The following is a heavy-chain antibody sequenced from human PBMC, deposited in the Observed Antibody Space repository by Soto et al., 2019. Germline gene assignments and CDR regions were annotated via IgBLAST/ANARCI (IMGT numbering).Heavy chain of an antibody. J-gene: IGHJ5*02. CDR3: VRRHVSATGIDWLDP. V-gene: IGHV1-3*01. Sequence: GASEKVSCKASGYTFPSYGIHWVRQAPGQRLEWMGWINAANGDTKYSPKFQGRVTITRDTSASTAYMELSSLRSEDTAVYYCVRRHVSATGIDWLDPWGQGTLVTVSS. CDR1: GYTFPSYG. D-gene: IGHD6-13*01. CDR2: INAANGDT.